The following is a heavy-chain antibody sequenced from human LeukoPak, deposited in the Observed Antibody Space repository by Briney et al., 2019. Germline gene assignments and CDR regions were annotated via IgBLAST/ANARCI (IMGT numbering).Heavy chain of an antibody. CDR3: AKLKGWYGEGYFDY. J-gene: IGHJ4*02. CDR1: GFAVSGNY. CDR2: YSDGRT. V-gene: IGHV3-53*01. Sequence: PGGSLRLSCAASGFAVSGNYMSWVRQAPGKGLEWASVYSDGRTYYADSVKGRFTISRDICKNTLFLQMTSPRAEDTAVYYCAKLKGWYGEGYFDYWGQGTLVTVSS. D-gene: IGHD3-10*01.